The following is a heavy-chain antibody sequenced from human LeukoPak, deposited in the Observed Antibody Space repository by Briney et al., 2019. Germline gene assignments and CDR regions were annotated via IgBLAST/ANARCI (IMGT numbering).Heavy chain of an antibody. CDR1: GFTFSSYA. CDR3: AKQCDFWSGPDY. V-gene: IGHV3-23*01. J-gene: IGHJ4*02. Sequence: SGGSLRLSCAASGFTFSSYAMNWVRQAPGKGLEWVSGISGSGGSTYYADSVKGRFTISRDNSKNTLYLQMNSLRVEDTAVYYCAKQCDFWSGPDYWGQGTLVTVSS. D-gene: IGHD3-3*01. CDR2: ISGSGGST.